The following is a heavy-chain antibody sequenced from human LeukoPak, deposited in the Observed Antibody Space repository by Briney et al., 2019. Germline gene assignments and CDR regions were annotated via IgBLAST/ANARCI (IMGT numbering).Heavy chain of an antibody. V-gene: IGHV3-7*01. J-gene: IGHJ4*02. CDR2: IKQDGSEK. CDR3: ARNQRRLDY. Sequence: GGSLRLSCAASGFTFTSNWMSWVRQAPGKGLELVANIKQDGSEKYYVDSVKGRFTISRDNAKNSLYLQMNSLRAEDTAVYYCARNQRRLDYWGQGTLVTVSS. CDR1: GFTFTSNW. D-gene: IGHD1-14*01.